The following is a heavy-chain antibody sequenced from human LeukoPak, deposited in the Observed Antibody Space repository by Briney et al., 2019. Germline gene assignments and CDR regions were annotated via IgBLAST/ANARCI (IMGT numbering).Heavy chain of an antibody. D-gene: IGHD1-1*01. V-gene: IGHV3-21*01. CDR2: ISSSGSAI. CDR3: ASGIRERGFDS. J-gene: IGHJ4*02. Sequence: GSLRLSCADSEFILSTYAMNWVRQAPGRGLEWVSSISSSGSAIFYAHSVKGRFTISRDNAKNSLYLQMTRLRAENTALYFCASGIRERGFDSWGQGTLVTVSS. CDR1: EFILSTYA.